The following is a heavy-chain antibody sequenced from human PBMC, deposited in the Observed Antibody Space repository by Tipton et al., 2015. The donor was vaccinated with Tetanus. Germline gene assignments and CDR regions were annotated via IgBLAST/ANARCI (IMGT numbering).Heavy chain of an antibody. V-gene: IGHV1-69*01. CDR3: ARGGSYLGIYYYYAMDV. J-gene: IGHJ6*01. D-gene: IGHD1-26*01. CDR1: GDTFSSYA. CDR2: IIPSLGST. Sequence: QSGPEVKKPGSSVKVSCKASGDTFSSYAISWMRQAPGQGLEWMGGIIPSLGSTTYAPKFQGRITITADEVTTTAYMEVSSLTSEDTDVFYCARGGSYLGIYYYYAMDVWGQGTTVTISS.